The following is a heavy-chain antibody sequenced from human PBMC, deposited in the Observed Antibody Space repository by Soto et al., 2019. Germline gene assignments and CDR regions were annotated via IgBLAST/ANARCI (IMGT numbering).Heavy chain of an antibody. D-gene: IGHD3-10*01. CDR2: INHSGST. CDR3: ARGMSRGSGSYSGP. V-gene: IGHV4-34*01. Sequence: QVQLQQWGAGLLKPSETLSLTCAVYGGSFSGYYWSWIRQPPGKGLEWIGEINHSGSTNYNPSLKTRVTNSVDTSKNQFSLKLSSVTAADTAVYYCARGMSRGSGSYSGPWGQGTLVTVSS. CDR1: GGSFSGYY. J-gene: IGHJ5*02.